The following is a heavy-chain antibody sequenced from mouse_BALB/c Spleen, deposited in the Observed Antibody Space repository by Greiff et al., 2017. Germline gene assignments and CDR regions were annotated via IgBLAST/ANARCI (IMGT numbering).Heavy chain of an antibody. CDR1: GDSITSGY. J-gene: IGHJ4*01. Sequence: EVKLVESGPSLVKPSQTLSLTCSVTGDSITSGYWNWIRKFPGNKLEYMGYISYSGSTYYNPSLKSRISITRDTSKNQYYLQLNSVTTEDTATYYCARYYGTPYAMDYWGQGTSVTVSS. V-gene: IGHV3-8*02. D-gene: IGHD1-1*01. CDR2: ISYSGST. CDR3: ARYYGTPYAMDY.